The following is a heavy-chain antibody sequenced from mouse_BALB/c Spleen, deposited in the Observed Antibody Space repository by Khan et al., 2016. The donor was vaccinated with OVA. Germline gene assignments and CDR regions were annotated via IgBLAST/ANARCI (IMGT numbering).Heavy chain of an antibody. CDR1: GYTFTTYT. V-gene: IGHV1-4*01. CDR2: INPSNGYT. Sequence: QVQLKESGAELARPGASVKMSCKASGYTFTTYTMHWVKQRPGQGLEWIGYINPSNGYTNYNQKFKDKSTLTADKSSSTAYMQLSSLTSYYSAVYYCVREGAYYRSDGWFSYWGQGTLVTVSA. J-gene: IGHJ3*01. CDR3: VREGAYYRSDGWFSY. D-gene: IGHD2-14*01.